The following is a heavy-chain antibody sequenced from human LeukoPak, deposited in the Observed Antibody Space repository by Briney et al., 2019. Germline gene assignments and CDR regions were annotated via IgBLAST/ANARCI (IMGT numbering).Heavy chain of an antibody. Sequence: ASVKVSCKVSGYTLTELSMHWVRQAPGKGLEWMGGFDPEDGETIYAQKFQGRVTMTEDTSTDTAYMELSSLRSEDTAVYYCATDPSMITFGGVIVGVYWGQGTLVTVSS. CDR1: GYTLTELS. V-gene: IGHV1-24*01. J-gene: IGHJ4*02. CDR2: FDPEDGET. D-gene: IGHD3-16*02. CDR3: ATDPSMITFGGVIVGVY.